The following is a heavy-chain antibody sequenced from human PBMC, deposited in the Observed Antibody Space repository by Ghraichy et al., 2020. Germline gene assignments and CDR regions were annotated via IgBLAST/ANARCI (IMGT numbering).Heavy chain of an antibody. V-gene: IGHV3-53*01. CDR1: GFTVSSNY. D-gene: IGHD6-13*01. J-gene: IGHJ4*02. CDR3: ARVTSSSWSYRHDY. CDR2: IYSGGST. Sequence: GESLNISCAASGFTVSSNYMSWVRQAPGKGLEWVSVIYSGGSTYYADSVKGRFTISRDNSKNTLYLQMNSLRAEDTAVYYCARVTSSSWSYRHDYWGQGTLVTVSS.